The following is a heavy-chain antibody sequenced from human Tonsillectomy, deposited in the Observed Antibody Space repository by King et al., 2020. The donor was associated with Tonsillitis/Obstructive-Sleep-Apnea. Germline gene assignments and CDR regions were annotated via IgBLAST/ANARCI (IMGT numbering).Heavy chain of an antibody. CDR2: IKQDGSEK. Sequence: VQLVESGGGLVQPGGSLRLSCAASGFTFSSYWMSWVRQAPGKGLEWVANIKQDGSEKYYVDSVKGRFTISRDNAKNSMYLQMNSLRAEDTAVYYCARWGEYCSSTSCYDSFDYLGPATLVTVSS. CDR3: ARWGEYCSSTSCYDSFDY. D-gene: IGHD2-2*01. J-gene: IGHJ4*02. V-gene: IGHV3-7*01. CDR1: GFTFSSYW.